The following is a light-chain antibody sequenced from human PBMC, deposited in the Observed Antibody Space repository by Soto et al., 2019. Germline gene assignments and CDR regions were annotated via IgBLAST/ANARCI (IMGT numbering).Light chain of an antibody. CDR1: QHVSTW. J-gene: IGKJ4*01. CDR3: QQYNSYPLT. CDR2: DAS. Sequence: DIQMPQSPSTLSASVGDRVTITCRAGQHVSTWLAWYQQKPGKAPKFLIYDASSLESGVPSRFSGSGSGTEFTLTISSLQPDDFATYYCQQYNSYPLTFGGGTKVDIK. V-gene: IGKV1-5*01.